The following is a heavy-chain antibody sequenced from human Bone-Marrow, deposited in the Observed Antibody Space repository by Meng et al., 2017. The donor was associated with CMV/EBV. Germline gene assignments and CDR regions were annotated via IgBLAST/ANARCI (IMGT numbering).Heavy chain of an antibody. J-gene: IGHJ3*02. CDR2: INHSGST. CDR1: GGSFSGYY. V-gene: IGHV4-34*01. CDR3: ARGPERWGSDFWGAFDI. Sequence: YGGSFSGYYWSWIRQPPGKGLEWIGEINHSGSTNYNPSLKSRVTISVDTSKNQFSLKLSSVTAADTAVYYCARGPERWGSDFWGAFDIWGQGTMVTVSS. D-gene: IGHD3/OR15-3a*01.